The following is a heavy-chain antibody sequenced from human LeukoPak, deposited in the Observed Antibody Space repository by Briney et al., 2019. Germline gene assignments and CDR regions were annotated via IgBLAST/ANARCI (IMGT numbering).Heavy chain of an antibody. J-gene: IGHJ4*02. CDR3: SRQVVGNDY. D-gene: IGHD3-22*01. Sequence: PSETLSLTCAVYGESSFSSYYWRWIRQTPGGALEWIGEINHSGYTNYNPSLKSRVTLSIDTSKNQFSLRVTSVTAADTAVYYCSRQVVGNDYWGQGTLVTVSS. V-gene: IGHV4-34*01. CDR1: GESSFSSYY. CDR2: INHSGYT.